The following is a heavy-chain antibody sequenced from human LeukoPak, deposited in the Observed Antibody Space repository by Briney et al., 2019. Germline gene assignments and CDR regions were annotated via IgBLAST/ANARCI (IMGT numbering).Heavy chain of an antibody. CDR2: ISAYNGNT. CDR3: ARDPEFGELPFDY. V-gene: IGHV1-18*04. CDR1: GYTFTSYG. Sequence: ASVKVSCKASGYTFTSYGISWVRQAPGQGLEWMGWISAYNGNTNYAQKLQGRVTMTTDTSTSTAYIELRSLRSDDTAVYYCARDPEFGELPFDYWGQGTLVTVSS. D-gene: IGHD3-10*01. J-gene: IGHJ4*02.